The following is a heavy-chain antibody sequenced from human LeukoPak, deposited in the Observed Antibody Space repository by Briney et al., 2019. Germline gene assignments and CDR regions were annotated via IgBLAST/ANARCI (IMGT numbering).Heavy chain of an antibody. CDR2: TYYRSKWYN. CDR3: ARVNSWTEEPDTGFDY. D-gene: IGHD1-14*01. V-gene: IGHV6-1*01. J-gene: IGHJ4*02. CDR1: GDTVSNKRSA. Sequence: PSQTLSLTCAISGDTVSNKRSAWNWIRQSPSRDLEWLGRTYYRSKWYNDYAVSVKSRITINPDTSKNQFSLQLNSVSPEDTAVYYCARVNSWTEEPDTGFDYWGQGILVTVSS.